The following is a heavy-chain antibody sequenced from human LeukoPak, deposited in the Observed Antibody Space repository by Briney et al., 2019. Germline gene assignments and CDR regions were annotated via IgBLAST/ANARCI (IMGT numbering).Heavy chain of an antibody. CDR2: ISGSGGNT. D-gene: IGHD2-2*01. V-gene: IGHV3-23*01. CDR3: AGSMRIVVVPAAPSIFDY. CDR1: GLTFSSYR. J-gene: IGHJ4*02. Sequence: PGGSLRLSCAASGLTFSSYRMNWVRQAPGKGLEWVSTISGSGGNTYYADSVKGRFTISRDNSKNTLYLQVNSLRAEDTAVYYCAGSMRIVVVPAAPSIFDYWGLGTLSPSPQ.